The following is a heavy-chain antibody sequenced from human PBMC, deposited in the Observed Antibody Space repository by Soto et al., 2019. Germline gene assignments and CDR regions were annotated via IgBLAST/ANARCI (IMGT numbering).Heavy chain of an antibody. CDR2: IYSGGKT. CDR3: AKTHRATTVVTRYWYFDL. Sequence: GGSLRLSCVASGFTVSSNYMSWVRQAPGKGLEWVSVIYSGGKTDYADSVRGRFTISRDNSNSTLFLQMNNLRAEDTAVYFCAKTHRATTVVTRYWYFDLWGRGTLVTVSS. J-gene: IGHJ2*01. V-gene: IGHV3-53*01. D-gene: IGHD4-17*01. CDR1: GFTVSSNY.